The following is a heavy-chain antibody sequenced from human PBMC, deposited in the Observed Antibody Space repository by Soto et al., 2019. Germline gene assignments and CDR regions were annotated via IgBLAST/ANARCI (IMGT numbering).Heavy chain of an antibody. CDR1: GFTFSSYS. CDR3: ARAGESGSNYGCISS. CDR2: ISSSSSYI. D-gene: IGHD5-18*01. V-gene: IGHV3-21*01. J-gene: IGHJ5*02. Sequence: EVQLVESGGGLVKPGGSLRLSCTASGFTFSSYSMNWVRQAPGKGLEWVSSISSSSSYIYYADSVKGRFTISRDNAKNSLHLQMNSLRAEDTAMYYCARAGESGSNYGCISSWGQGALVTVSS.